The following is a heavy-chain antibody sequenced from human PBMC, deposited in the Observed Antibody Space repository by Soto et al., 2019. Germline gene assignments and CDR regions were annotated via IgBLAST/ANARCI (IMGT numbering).Heavy chain of an antibody. CDR3: ARAETETWPVVPAARGVGHFDY. CDR1: GYTFTGYY. D-gene: IGHD2-2*01. CDR2: INPNSGGT. V-gene: IGHV1-2*04. J-gene: IGHJ4*02. Sequence: ASVKVSCKASGYTFTGYYMHWVRQAPGQGLEWMGWINPNSGGTNYAQKFQGWVTMTRDTSISTAYMELSRLRSDDTAVYYCARAETETWPVVPAARGVGHFDYWGQGTLVTVSS.